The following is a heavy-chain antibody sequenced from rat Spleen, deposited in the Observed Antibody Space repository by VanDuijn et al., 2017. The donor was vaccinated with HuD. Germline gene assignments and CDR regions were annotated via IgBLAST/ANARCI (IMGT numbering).Heavy chain of an antibody. J-gene: IGHJ3*01. V-gene: IGHV2-1*01. CDR2: LWGDGST. CDR1: GFSLTGNS. CDR3: ARHTQRGGGSGNWFAY. D-gene: IGHD3-1*01. Sequence: QVQLKESGPGLVQPSQTLSLTCTVSGFSLTGNSVHWVRQPPGKGLQWMGGLWGDGSTDYNSVLKSRLSISGDTSKSQVFLKMNSLQPEDTGTYYCARHTQRGGGSGNWFAYWGQGTLVTVSS.